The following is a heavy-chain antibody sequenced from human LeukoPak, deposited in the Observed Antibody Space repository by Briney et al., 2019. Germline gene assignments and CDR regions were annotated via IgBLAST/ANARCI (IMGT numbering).Heavy chain of an antibody. D-gene: IGHD6-19*01. Sequence: GGSLRLSCAASGFTFSNYAMSWVRQAPGKGLEWVSAISGSGAITYYADSVKGRFTISRDHSRNTLFLQMNSLRVEDRAVYYCAKSIAVAGLGGGRVFDYWGQGTLVTVSS. CDR1: GFTFSNYA. CDR2: ISGSGAIT. CDR3: AKSIAVAGLGGGRVFDY. V-gene: IGHV3-23*01. J-gene: IGHJ4*02.